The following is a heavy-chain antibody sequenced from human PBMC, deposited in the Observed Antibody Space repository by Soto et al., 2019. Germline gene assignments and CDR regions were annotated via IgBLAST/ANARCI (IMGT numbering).Heavy chain of an antibody. CDR1: GGSISSYY. Sequence: SETLSLTCTVSGGSISSYYWSWIRQPPGKGLEWIGYIYYSGSTNYNPSLKGRVTISVDTSKNQFSLKLSSVTAADTAVYYCARLPLRYCSGGSCPPGYYYYMDVWGKGTTVTVSS. CDR2: IYYSGST. V-gene: IGHV4-59*01. CDR3: ARLPLRYCSGGSCPPGYYYYMDV. D-gene: IGHD2-15*01. J-gene: IGHJ6*03.